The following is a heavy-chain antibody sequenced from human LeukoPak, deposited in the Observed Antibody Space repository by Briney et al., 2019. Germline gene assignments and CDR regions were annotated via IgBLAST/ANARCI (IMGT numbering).Heavy chain of an antibody. V-gene: IGHV3-72*01. J-gene: IGHJ6*03. CDR3: ARARYSGTFYSYYYMDV. CDR1: GFTFSDHY. CDR2: IRKKANSYTT. D-gene: IGHD1-26*01. Sequence: GGSLRLSCADSGFTFSDHYMDWVRQAPGKGLEWVGRIRKKANSYTTETAASVKGKLTISRDDSKTSLYLQMNSLKSEDTAVYYGARARYSGTFYSYYYMDVWGKGTTVTVSS.